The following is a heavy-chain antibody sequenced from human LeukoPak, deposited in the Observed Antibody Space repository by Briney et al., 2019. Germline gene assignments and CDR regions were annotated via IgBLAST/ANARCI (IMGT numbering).Heavy chain of an antibody. CDR2: ISAYNGNT. V-gene: IGHV1-18*04. Sequence: GASVRVSCKASGYTFTSYGISWVRQAPGQGLEWMGWISAYNGNTNYAQKLQGRVTMTTDTSTSTAYMELRSLRSDDTAVYYCAREKNVYVYIHYFDYWGQGTLVTVSS. D-gene: IGHD5-18*01. J-gene: IGHJ4*02. CDR1: GYTFTSYG. CDR3: AREKNVYVYIHYFDY.